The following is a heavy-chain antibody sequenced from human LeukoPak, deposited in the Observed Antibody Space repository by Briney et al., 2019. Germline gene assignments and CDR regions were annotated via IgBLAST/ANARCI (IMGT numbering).Heavy chain of an antibody. CDR3: AKGNWFDP. J-gene: IGHJ5*02. CDR1: GFTFRTYW. V-gene: IGHV3-7*03. CDR2: IKQDGSEK. Sequence: PGGSLRLSCAASGFTFRTYWMSWVRQAPGKGLEWVANIKQDGSEKYYVDSVKGRFTISRDNAKNSLYLQMNSLRAEDTAVYYCAKGNWFDPWGQGTLVTVSS.